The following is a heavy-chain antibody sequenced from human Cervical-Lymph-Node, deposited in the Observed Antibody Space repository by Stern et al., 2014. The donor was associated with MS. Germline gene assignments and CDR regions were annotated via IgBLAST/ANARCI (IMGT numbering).Heavy chain of an antibody. V-gene: IGHV4-31*03. CDR1: GCSISSGGYY. CDR2: IYYSGST. D-gene: IGHD3-10*01. CDR3: ARGLLPPLPYFDY. Sequence: QVPLQESGPGLVKPSQTLSLTCTVSGCSISSGGYYWRWIRQHPGKGLEWIGYIYYSGSTYYNPSLKSRVTISVDTSKNQFSLKLSSVTAADTAVYYCARGLLPPLPYFDYWGQGTLVTVSS. J-gene: IGHJ4*02.